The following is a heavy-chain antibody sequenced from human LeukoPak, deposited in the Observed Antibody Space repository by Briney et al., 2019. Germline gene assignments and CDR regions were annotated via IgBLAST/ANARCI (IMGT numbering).Heavy chain of an antibody. V-gene: IGHV4-59*01. Sequence: SETLSLTCTVSGGSMTSYYWSWVRQPPGKALEWIAYIYYSGSTNYNPSLKSRVTISVDTSKNHFSLKLTSVTAADTAVYYCARGDRIAAPPLGYWGQGTLVTVSS. CDR3: ARGDRIAAPPLGY. D-gene: IGHD6-6*01. J-gene: IGHJ4*02. CDR1: GGSMTSYY. CDR2: IYYSGST.